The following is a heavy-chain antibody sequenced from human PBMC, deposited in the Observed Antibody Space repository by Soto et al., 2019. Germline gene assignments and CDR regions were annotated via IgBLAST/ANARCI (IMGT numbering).Heavy chain of an antibody. Sequence: EVQLLESGGNLVQPGGSLRLSCAASGLIFSDYAMSWVRQAPGKGLECVACISGSGGDTFYADSVKGRFTISRDKSKNPLSLHMNSLRVDDTAVYFCAKDRFGIVGPVDYWGQGTLVTVSS. CDR2: ISGSGGDT. J-gene: IGHJ4*02. CDR3: AKDRFGIVGPVDY. D-gene: IGHD1-26*01. V-gene: IGHV3-23*01. CDR1: GLIFSDYA.